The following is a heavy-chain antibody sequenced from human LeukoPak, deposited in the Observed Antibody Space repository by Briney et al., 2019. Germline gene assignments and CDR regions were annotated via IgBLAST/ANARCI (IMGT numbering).Heavy chain of an antibody. Sequence: SETLSLTCTVSGGXISRYYGSWVRQPPGKGVGGIGYIYYSGTTKFNPSLKRRVTISVYTSKNQLSLKLSSVTAADTAVYYCATFPYGDRAFDFWGQGALVTVSS. CDR2: IYYSGTT. CDR3: ATFPYGDRAFDF. J-gene: IGHJ4*02. V-gene: IGHV4-59*08. CDR1: GGXISRYY. D-gene: IGHD4-17*01.